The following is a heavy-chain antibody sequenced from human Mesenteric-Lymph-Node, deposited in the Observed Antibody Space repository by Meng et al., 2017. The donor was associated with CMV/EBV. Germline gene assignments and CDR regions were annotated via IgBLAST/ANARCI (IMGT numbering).Heavy chain of an antibody. V-gene: IGHV3-23*03. CDR3: AKESPYGSGNYADY. D-gene: IGHD3-10*01. J-gene: IGHJ4*02. CDR2: IYSGGSSI. Sequence: GKSLKISCAASGFTFSNYAMSWVRQAPGKGLEWVSVIYSGGSSIYYADSVKGRFTISRDNSKNTLYLQMNSLRAEDTAVYYCAKESPYGSGNYADYWGQGTLVTVSS. CDR1: GFTFSNYA.